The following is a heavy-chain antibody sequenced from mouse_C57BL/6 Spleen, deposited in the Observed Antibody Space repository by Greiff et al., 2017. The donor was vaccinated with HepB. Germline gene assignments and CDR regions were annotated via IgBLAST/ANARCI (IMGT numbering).Heavy chain of an antibody. Sequence: QVQLQQPGTELVKPGASVKLSCKASGYAFTSYWMHWVKQRPGQGLEWIGNINPSNGGTNYNEKFKSKATLTVDKSSSTAYMQLSSLTSEDSAVYYCASGGSSYGAWFAYWGQGTLVTVSA. CDR1: GYAFTSYW. J-gene: IGHJ3*01. V-gene: IGHV1-53*01. CDR3: ASGGSSYGAWFAY. CDR2: INPSNGGT. D-gene: IGHD1-1*01.